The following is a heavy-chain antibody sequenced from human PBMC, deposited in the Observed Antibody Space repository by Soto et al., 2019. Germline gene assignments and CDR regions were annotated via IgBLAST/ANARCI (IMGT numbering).Heavy chain of an antibody. CDR2: ISSSGSTI. CDR3: ARGRDSSGYYAFDI. CDR1: GFTFSDYY. J-gene: IGHJ3*02. D-gene: IGHD3-22*01. V-gene: IGHV3-11*01. Sequence: QVQLVESGGGLVKPGGSLRLSCAASGFTFSDYYMSWIRQAPGKGRGWVSYISSSGSTIYYADSVKGRFTISRDNAKNSLYLKMNSLRAEDTAVYYFARGRDSSGYYAFDIWGQGTMVTVSS.